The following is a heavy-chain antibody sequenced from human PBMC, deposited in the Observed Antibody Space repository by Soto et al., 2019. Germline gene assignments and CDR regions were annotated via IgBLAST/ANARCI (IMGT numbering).Heavy chain of an antibody. D-gene: IGHD2-15*01. CDR3: ARDLAKGGGSAGFDY. CDR2: INPNSGGT. J-gene: IGHJ4*02. V-gene: IGHV1-2*02. CDR1: GYTFPGYY. Sequence: QVQLVQSGAEVKKPGASVKVSCKASGYTFPGYYIHWGRQAPGQGLEWIGWINPNSGGTKYPQKFQGRVTMTRDTSIRTVYMSLTGLKSDDTAVYFCARDLAKGGGSAGFDYWGQGTLVAVSS.